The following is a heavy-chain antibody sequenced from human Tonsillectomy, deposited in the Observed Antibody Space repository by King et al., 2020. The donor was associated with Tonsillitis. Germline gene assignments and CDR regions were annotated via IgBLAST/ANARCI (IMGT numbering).Heavy chain of an antibody. Sequence: VQLVESGGGLVKPGGSLRLSCVMSGFSFSDYDMNWVRQAPGKGLEWVSSISSTRRYIQYADSVKGRLTISRDNAKNSLFLQMDSLRVENTAVYFCAKDKGAGYYDNSRGAFDIWGQGTMVIVSS. CDR3: AKDKGAGYYDNSRGAFDI. CDR1: GFSFSDYD. D-gene: IGHD3-22*01. J-gene: IGHJ3*02. CDR2: ISSTRRYI. V-gene: IGHV3-21*06.